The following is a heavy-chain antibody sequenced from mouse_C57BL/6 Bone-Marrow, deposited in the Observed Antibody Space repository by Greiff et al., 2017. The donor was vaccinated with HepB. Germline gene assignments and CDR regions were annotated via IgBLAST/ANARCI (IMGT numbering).Heavy chain of an antibody. J-gene: IGHJ2*01. Sequence: VQLQQSGAELVRPGTSVKVSCKASGYAFTNYLIEWVKQRPGQGLEWIGVINPGSGGTNYNEKFKGKATLTADKSSSTAYMQLSSLTSEDSAVYFCARGTYYSNYYYCDYWGQGTTLTVSS. CDR1: GYAFTNYL. CDR3: ARGTYYSNYYYCDY. V-gene: IGHV1-54*01. CDR2: INPGSGGT. D-gene: IGHD2-5*01.